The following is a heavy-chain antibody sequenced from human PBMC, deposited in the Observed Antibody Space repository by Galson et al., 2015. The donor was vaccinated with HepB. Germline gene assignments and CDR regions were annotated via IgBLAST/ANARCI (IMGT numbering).Heavy chain of an antibody. CDR3: AKGSPTSFYHYYMDV. Sequence: SLRLSCAASGLTLETYDISCVRQAPGRGLQWVSAISENDISTHYTDPVQGRFTIPRQKSKNMVFLQMNRLKVEDTAVYYCAKGSPTSFYHYYMDVWGKGTTVTVSS. D-gene: IGHD2/OR15-2a*01. J-gene: IGHJ6*03. CDR1: GLTLETYD. V-gene: IGHV3-23*01. CDR2: ISENDIST.